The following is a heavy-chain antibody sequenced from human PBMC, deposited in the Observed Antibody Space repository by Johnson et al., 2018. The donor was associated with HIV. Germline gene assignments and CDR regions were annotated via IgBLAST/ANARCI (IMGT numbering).Heavy chain of an antibody. J-gene: IGHJ3*02. Sequence: VQLVESGGGLVQPGGSLRLSCAASGLTFSSHSMNWVRQATGKGLEGVAYISSSSSTIYHADSVKGRFTNSRVNAKNSLYLQLNSLRAEDTAVYYCARGADYDSSGRRTLTDAFDIWGQGTMVTVSS. CDR3: ARGADYDSSGRRTLTDAFDI. CDR2: ISSSSSTI. D-gene: IGHD3-22*01. V-gene: IGHV3-48*01. CDR1: GLTFSSHS.